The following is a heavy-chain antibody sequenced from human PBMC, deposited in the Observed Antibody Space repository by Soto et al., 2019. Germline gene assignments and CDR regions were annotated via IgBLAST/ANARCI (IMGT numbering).Heavy chain of an antibody. CDR2: ISTGGTTI. Sequence: QVQLVESGGGLVKTGGSLRISCAASGFTFSGFYMSWIRLAPGKGLEWVSYISTGGTTIYYADSVKGRFTISRDNARNSLYLQMNTLRAEDTALYFCARADGSGGSWFFDLWGLGTLVTVAS. CDR1: GFTFSGFY. CDR3: ARADGSGGSWFFDL. J-gene: IGHJ2*01. V-gene: IGHV3-11*01. D-gene: IGHD2-15*01.